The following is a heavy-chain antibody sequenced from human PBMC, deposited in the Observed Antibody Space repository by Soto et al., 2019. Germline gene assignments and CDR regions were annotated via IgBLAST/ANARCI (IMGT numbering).Heavy chain of an antibody. CDR3: ARWPPLTMVRGRDGMGV. D-gene: IGHD3-10*01. J-gene: IGHJ6*02. Sequence: QVQLQQWGAGLLKPSETLSLTCAVYGGSFSGYYWSWIRQPPGKGLEWIGEINHSGSTNYNPSLKSRVTISVDTSKNQFSLKLSSVTATDTAVYYCARWPPLTMVRGRDGMGVWGQGTTVTVSS. CDR1: GGSFSGYY. CDR2: INHSGST. V-gene: IGHV4-34*01.